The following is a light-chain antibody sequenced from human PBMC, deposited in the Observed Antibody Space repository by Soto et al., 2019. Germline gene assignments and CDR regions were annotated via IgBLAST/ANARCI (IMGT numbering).Light chain of an antibody. CDR2: GAS. Sequence: EIVMTQSPATLSVSPGERATLSCRASQSVSSNLAWYQHKPGQAPRLLIYGASTRATGIPASFSASGSGTEFSLTISSLQSEDFAVYYCQQYNNWPPKQYTFGQGTKLEIK. V-gene: IGKV3-15*01. CDR3: QQYNNWPPKQYT. J-gene: IGKJ2*01. CDR1: QSVSSN.